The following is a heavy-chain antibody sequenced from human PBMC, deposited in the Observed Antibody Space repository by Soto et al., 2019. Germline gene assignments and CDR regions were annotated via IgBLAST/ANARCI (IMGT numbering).Heavy chain of an antibody. CDR1: GYTFTSYG. D-gene: IGHD6-19*01. V-gene: IGHV1-18*01. CDR2: ISAYNGNT. CDR3: AREDSSGSYIAIDY. Sequence: QVQLVQSGAEVKKPGASVKVSCKASGYTFTSYGISWVRQAPGQGLEWMGWISAYNGNTNYAQKLQGRVTMTTDTSTSTAYMELRRLISDHTAVYYCAREDSSGSYIAIDYWVQCTLVTASS. J-gene: IGHJ4*02.